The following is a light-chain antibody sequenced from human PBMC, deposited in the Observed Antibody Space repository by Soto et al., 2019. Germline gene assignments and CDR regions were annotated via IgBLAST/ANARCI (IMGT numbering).Light chain of an antibody. CDR1: QSVTTSY. CDR3: HQYGSS. CDR2: GAS. V-gene: IGKV3-20*01. Sequence: EVVLTQSPGTLSLSPGERATLSCRASQSVTTSYLTWYQQKPGQAPRLLIYGASSRATGIPDRFSGSGSGTDFTLTISRLEPEDFAVYYCHQYGSSFGQGTKLEIK. J-gene: IGKJ2*01.